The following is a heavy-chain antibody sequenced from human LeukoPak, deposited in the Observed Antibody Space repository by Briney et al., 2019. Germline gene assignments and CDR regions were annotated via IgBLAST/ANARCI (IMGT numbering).Heavy chain of an antibody. V-gene: IGHV3-23*01. CDR2: ISGSGGST. J-gene: IGHJ4*02. D-gene: IGHD1-26*01. CDR1: GFTFEDYG. Sequence: GGSLRLSCAVSGFTFEDYGMSWVRQAPGKGLEWVSAISGSGGSTYYADSVKGRFTISRDNSKNTLYLQMNSLRAEDTAVYYCAREVGATGLDYWGQGTLVTVSS. CDR3: AREVGATGLDY.